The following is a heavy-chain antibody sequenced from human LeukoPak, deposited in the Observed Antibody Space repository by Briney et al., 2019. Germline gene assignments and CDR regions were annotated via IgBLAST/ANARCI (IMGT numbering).Heavy chain of an antibody. J-gene: IGHJ4*02. CDR1: GHSISTDYY. Sequence: SETLSLTCAVSGHSISTDYYWGWMRQSPGKGLEWVGSIHHSGSTNYNPSLESRVTISVDTSKNQFSLKLSAVTAADTAVYYCARGSRYSSGWYWGQGTLVTVSS. D-gene: IGHD6-19*01. CDR2: IHHSGST. CDR3: ARGSRYSSGWY. V-gene: IGHV4-38-2*01.